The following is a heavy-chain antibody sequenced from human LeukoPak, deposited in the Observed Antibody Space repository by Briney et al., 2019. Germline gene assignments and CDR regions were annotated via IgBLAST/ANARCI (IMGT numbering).Heavy chain of an antibody. CDR1: GFTFSSYG. V-gene: IGHV3-30*02. Sequence: GGSLRLSCAASGFTFSSYGMHWVRQAPGKGLEWVAFIRYDGSNKYYADSVKGRFTISRDNSKNTLYLQMNSLRAEDTAAYYCARDLRGIAVAGSYFDYWGQGTLVTVSS. D-gene: IGHD6-19*01. CDR2: IRYDGSNK. CDR3: ARDLRGIAVAGSYFDY. J-gene: IGHJ4*02.